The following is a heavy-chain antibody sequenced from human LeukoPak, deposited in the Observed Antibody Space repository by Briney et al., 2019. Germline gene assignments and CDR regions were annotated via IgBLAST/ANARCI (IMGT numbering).Heavy chain of an antibody. CDR1: GGSISSSSYY. CDR3: ARPSYDHRYYFDY. D-gene: IGHD5-18*01. J-gene: IGHJ4*02. CDR2: IYYSGST. Sequence: SETLSLTCTVSGGSISSSSYYWGWIRQPPGKGLEWIGSIYYSGSTYYNPSLKSRVTISVDTSKNQFSLKLSSVTAADTAVYYCARPSYDHRYYFDYWGQGTLVTVSS. V-gene: IGHV4-39*01.